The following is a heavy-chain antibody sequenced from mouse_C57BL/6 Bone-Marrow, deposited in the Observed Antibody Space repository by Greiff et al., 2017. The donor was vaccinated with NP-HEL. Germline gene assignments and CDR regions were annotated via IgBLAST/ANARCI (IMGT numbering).Heavy chain of an antibody. Sequence: EVKLMESGGDLVKPGGSLKLSCAASGFTFSSYGMSWVRQTPDQRLEWAATISSGGSYTYYPDSVKGRFTISRDNAKNTLYLQMSSLKSEDTAMYYYARHHDYGSSYYAMDYRGQGTSVTVSS. CDR3: ARHHDYGSSYYAMDY. V-gene: IGHV5-6*01. CDR2: ISSGGSYT. D-gene: IGHD1-1*01. J-gene: IGHJ4*01. CDR1: GFTFSSYG.